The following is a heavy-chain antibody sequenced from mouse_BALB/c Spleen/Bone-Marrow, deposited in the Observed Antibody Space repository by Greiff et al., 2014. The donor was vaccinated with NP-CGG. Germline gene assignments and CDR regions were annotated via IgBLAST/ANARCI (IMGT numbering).Heavy chain of an antibody. D-gene: IGHD1-2*01. V-gene: IGHV1-31*01. Sequence: VQLKQSGPERVKPGTSVKISCKASGYSFTGHYMYWVKQSHVKCPEWIGRINPYNGATTYNRNFKDRASLTVDKSSSTAYMELHSLTSEDSAVYYCVRDKEDYGDRYFDVWGAGTTVTVSS. J-gene: IGHJ1*01. CDR1: GYSFTGHY. CDR2: INPYNGAT. CDR3: VRDKEDYGDRYFDV.